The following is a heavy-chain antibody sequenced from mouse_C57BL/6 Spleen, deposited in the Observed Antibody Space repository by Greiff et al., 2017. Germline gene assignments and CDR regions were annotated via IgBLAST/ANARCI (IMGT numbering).Heavy chain of an antibody. CDR1: GYTFTSYW. CDR2: IDPSDSYT. V-gene: IGHV1-69*01. J-gene: IGHJ3*01. Sequence: QVQLQQPGAELVMPGASVKLSCKASGYTFTSYWMHWVKQRPGQGLEWIGEIDPSDSYTNYNQKFKGKSTLTVAKSSSTAYMQLSSLTSEDSAVYYWARGGGLRRKAWFAYWGQGTLVTVSA. D-gene: IGHD2-4*01. CDR3: ARGGGLRRKAWFAY.